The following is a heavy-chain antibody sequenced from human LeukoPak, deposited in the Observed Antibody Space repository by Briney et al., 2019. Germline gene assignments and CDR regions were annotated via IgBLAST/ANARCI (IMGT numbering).Heavy chain of an antibody. CDR1: GFTFSNYP. D-gene: IGHD6-13*01. Sequence: GGSLRLSCAASGFTFSNYPIHWVRQTPGKGLEWVALISYDGNSKYYAESVKGRFTMSRDNSKNTLYLQMNSLRVEDTAVYYCARDSSSWYYYYYGMDVWGQGTTVTVSS. CDR3: ARDSSSWYYYYYGMDV. J-gene: IGHJ6*02. CDR2: ISYDGNSK. V-gene: IGHV3-30*01.